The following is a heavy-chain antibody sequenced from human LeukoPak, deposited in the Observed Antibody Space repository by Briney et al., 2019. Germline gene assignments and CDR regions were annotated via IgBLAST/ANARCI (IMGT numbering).Heavy chain of an antibody. CDR1: GYTFTSYG. CDR2: FDPEDGET. D-gene: IGHD6-13*01. V-gene: IGHV1-24*01. CDR3: ATQQLVRFVLRFQH. J-gene: IGHJ1*01. Sequence: GASVKVSCKASGYTFTSYGISWVRQAPGKGLEWMGRFDPEDGETIYAQKFQGRVTMTEDTSTNTAYMELSSLRSEDTAVYYCATQQLVRFVLRFQHWGQGTLVTVSS.